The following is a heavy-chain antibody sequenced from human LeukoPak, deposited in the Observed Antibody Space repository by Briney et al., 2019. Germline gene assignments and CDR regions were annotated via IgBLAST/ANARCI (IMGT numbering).Heavy chain of an antibody. Sequence: GGSLRLSCAASGFTFSDYYMSWIRQAPGKGLEWVADIKQGGSVKVYVDSVKGRFTISRDDAKNSLSLQMDSLRADDTAVYYCARGPTYGSRCDFLDSWGQGTQVTVSS. V-gene: IGHV3-7*01. J-gene: IGHJ5*01. CDR2: IKQGGSVK. CDR1: GFTFSDYY. CDR3: ARGPTYGSRCDFLDS. D-gene: IGHD3-10*01.